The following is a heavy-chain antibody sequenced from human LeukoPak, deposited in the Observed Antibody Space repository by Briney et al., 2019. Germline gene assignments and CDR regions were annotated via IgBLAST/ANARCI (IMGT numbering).Heavy chain of an antibody. CDR2: ISSSSSYI. Sequence: GGSLRLSCAASVFTFNSYSMNWVRQAPWKGLEWVSSISSSSSYIYYADSVKGRFTISRDNAKNSLYLQMNSLRAEDTAVYYCARGAYGDEAYDYWGQGTLVTVSS. V-gene: IGHV3-21*01. CDR1: VFTFNSYS. CDR3: ARGAYGDEAYDY. J-gene: IGHJ4*02. D-gene: IGHD4-17*01.